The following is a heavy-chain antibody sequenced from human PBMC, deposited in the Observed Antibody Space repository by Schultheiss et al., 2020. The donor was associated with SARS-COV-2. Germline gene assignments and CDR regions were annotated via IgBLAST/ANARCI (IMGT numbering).Heavy chain of an antibody. CDR3: ASTHDAFDI. Sequence: GGSLRLSCAASGFTFSSYGMHWVRQAPGKGLEWVAVIWYDGSNKYYADSVKGRFTISRDNSKNSLYLQMNSLRAEDTAVYYCASTHDAFDIWGQGTMVTVSS. V-gene: IGHV3-33*01. CDR1: GFTFSSYG. CDR2: IWYDGSNK. J-gene: IGHJ3*02.